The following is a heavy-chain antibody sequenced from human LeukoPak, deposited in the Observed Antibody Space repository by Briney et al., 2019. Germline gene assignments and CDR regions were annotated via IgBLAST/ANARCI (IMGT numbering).Heavy chain of an antibody. D-gene: IGHD2-15*01. V-gene: IGHV4-4*07. CDR3: ARDSVVVGIGYYFDY. J-gene: IGHJ4*02. CDR2: IYTSGST. CDR1: GGSISSYY. Sequence: SETLSLTCTVSGGSISSYYWSWIRQPAGKGLEWIGRIYTSGSTNYNPSLKSRVTMSVDTSKNQFSLKLSSVTAADTAVYYCARDSVVVGIGYYFDYWGQGALVTVSS.